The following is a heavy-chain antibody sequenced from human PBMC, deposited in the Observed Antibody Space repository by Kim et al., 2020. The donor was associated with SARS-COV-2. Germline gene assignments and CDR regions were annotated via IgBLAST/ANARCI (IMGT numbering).Heavy chain of an antibody. D-gene: IGHD5-18*01. V-gene: IGHV4-59*01. Sequence: SETLSLTCTVSGGSISSYYWSWIRQPPGKGLEWIGYIYYSGSTNYNPSLKSRVTISVDTSKNQFSLKLSSVTAADTAVYYCARAHVDTAMVYFDYWGQGTLVTVSS. CDR1: GGSISSYY. J-gene: IGHJ4*02. CDR2: IYYSGST. CDR3: ARAHVDTAMVYFDY.